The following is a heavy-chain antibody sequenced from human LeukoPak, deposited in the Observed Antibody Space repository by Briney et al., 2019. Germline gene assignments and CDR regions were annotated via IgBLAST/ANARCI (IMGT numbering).Heavy chain of an antibody. J-gene: IGHJ3*02. V-gene: IGHV4-61*08. CDR1: GGSISSGGYC. D-gene: IGHD2-15*01. CDR2: IYYSGST. CDR3: ARDLVVAATFDAFDI. Sequence: PSETLSLTCTVSGGSISSGGYCWSWIRQHPGKGLEWIGYIYYSGSTYYNPSLKSRVTISVDTSKNQFSLKLSSVTAADTAVYYCARDLVVAATFDAFDIWGQGTMVTVSS.